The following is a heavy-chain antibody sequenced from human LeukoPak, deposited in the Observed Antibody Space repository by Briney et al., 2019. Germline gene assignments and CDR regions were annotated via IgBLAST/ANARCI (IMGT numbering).Heavy chain of an antibody. CDR2: ISNNGRNK. CDR1: GFTFSTYA. CDR3: TRDLTGHYSIDY. J-gene: IGHJ4*02. V-gene: IGHV3-30*04. Sequence: GGSLRLSCAASGFTFSTYAIHWVRQAPGKGLEWVAFISNNGRNKDYADSVKGRYTISRDNSKNTLYLQVNSLRPDDTAVYYCTRDLTGHYSIDYWGQGTLVTVSS. D-gene: IGHD3-22*01.